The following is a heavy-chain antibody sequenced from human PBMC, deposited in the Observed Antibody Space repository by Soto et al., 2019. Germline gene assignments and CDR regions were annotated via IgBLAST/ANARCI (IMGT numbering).Heavy chain of an antibody. CDR2: IKSKTDGGTT. V-gene: IGHV3-15*01. CDR1: GFTFSNAW. CDR3: TAEIVVVVATPDDAFVI. D-gene: IGHD2-15*01. J-gene: IGHJ3*02. Sequence: PGGSLRLSCAASGFTFSNAWMSWVRQAPGKGLERVGRIKSKTDGGTTDYAAPVKGRFTISRDDSKNTLYLQMNSLKTEDTAVYYCTAEIVVVVATPDDAFVIWGKGTMVTV.